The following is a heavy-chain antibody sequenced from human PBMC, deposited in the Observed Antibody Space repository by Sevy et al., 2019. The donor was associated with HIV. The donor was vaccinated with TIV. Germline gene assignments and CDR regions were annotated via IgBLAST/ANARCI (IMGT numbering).Heavy chain of an antibody. Sequence: GGSLRLSCVVSGFNLNIYTMSWVRQAPGKGLEWVSTLSFGCGKINYADSVKGRFIISRDDSKNTLYLQMNSLRAEDTAVYFCAREGCTRPHDYWGQGPLVTVSS. J-gene: IGHJ4*02. V-gene: IGHV3-23*01. CDR1: GFNLNIYT. CDR2: LSFGCGKI. D-gene: IGHD2-8*01. CDR3: AREGCTRPHDY.